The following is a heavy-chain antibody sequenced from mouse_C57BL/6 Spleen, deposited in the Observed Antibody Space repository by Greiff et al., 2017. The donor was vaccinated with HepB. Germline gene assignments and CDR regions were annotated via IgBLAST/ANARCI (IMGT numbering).Heavy chain of an antibody. CDR2: IYPGDGDT. CDR1: GYAFSSSW. V-gene: IGHV1-82*01. J-gene: IGHJ3*01. CDR3: ARGTTVVATSPWFAY. D-gene: IGHD1-1*01. Sequence: VQLQQSGPELVKPGASVKISCKASGYAFSSSWMNWVKQRPGKGLEWIGRIYPGDGDTNYNGKFKGKATLTADKSSSTAYMQLSSLTSEDSAVYFCARGTTVVATSPWFAYWGQGTLVTVSA.